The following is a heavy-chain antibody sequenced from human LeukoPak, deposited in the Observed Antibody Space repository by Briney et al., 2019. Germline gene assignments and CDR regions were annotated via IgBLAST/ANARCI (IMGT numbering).Heavy chain of an antibody. Sequence: GGSLRLSCAATGFMFNSYTMHWVRQAPGKGLEWVSVIRSDSSYISYTDSVRGRFTISRDNVQKSLYLQMSDLRAEDTAVYYCARGHGAYRDVFDTWGQGTVVTVSS. V-gene: IGHV3-21*01. CDR3: ARGHGAYRDVFDT. CDR1: GFMFNSYT. CDR2: IRSDSSYI. J-gene: IGHJ3*02. D-gene: IGHD4-17*01.